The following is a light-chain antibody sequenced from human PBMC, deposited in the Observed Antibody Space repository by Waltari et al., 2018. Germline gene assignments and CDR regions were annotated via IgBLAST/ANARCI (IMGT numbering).Light chain of an antibody. Sequence: DIVMTQSPLSLAVTPGEPASISCRSSQSLPHRNGYNYLDWYLQKPWQSPQLLIYLGSSRASGVPDRFSGSGSGTDFTLKISRVEAEDVGVYYCMQAQQTHTFGQGTKLEIK. V-gene: IGKV2-28*01. CDR1: QSLPHRNGYNY. CDR3: MQAQQTHT. J-gene: IGKJ2*01. CDR2: LGS.